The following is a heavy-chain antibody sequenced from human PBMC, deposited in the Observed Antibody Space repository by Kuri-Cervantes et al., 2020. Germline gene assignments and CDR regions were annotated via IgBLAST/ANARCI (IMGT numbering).Heavy chain of an antibody. CDR1: GYTFTGYY. J-gene: IGHJ4*02. CDR3: ARVGATTYDY. Sequence: ASVKVSCKASGYTFTGYYMHWVRQAPGQGLEWMGWINPNSGGTNYAQKFQGRVTMTRDTSTSTVYMELSSLRSEDTAVYYCARVGATTYDYWGQGTLVTVSS. CDR2: INPNSGGT. V-gene: IGHV1-2*02. D-gene: IGHD1-26*01.